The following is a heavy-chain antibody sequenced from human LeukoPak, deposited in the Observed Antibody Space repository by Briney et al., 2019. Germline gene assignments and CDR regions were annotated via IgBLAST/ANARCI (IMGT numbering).Heavy chain of an antibody. CDR3: ANRHNYGFDS. D-gene: IGHD5-18*01. J-gene: IGHJ4*02. V-gene: IGHV3-23*01. CDR2: ITASGVGT. CDR1: GFTFSSYA. Sequence: QTGGSLRLSCAASGFTFSSYAMSWVRQAPGKGLEWVSVITASGVGTFYADSVKGRFTISRDNSKNTLYLQMNSLRADDTVVYYRANRHNYGFDSWGQGTLVTVSS.